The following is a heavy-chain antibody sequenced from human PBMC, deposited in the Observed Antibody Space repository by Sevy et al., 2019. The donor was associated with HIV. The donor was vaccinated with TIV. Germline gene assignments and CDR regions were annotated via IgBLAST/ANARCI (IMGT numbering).Heavy chain of an antibody. D-gene: IGHD3-22*01. CDR1: GFSFSSYA. V-gene: IGHV3-23*01. CDR3: AKDYYDSSGYYPMDAFDI. CDR2: ISGSGITT. J-gene: IGHJ3*02. Sequence: GGSLRLSCAASGFSFSSYAMSWVRQAPGKGLEWVSGISGSGITTYYADSVKGRFTISRDNSKNTLYLQMNSLRAEDTAVYYCAKDYYDSSGYYPMDAFDIWGQGTMVTVSS.